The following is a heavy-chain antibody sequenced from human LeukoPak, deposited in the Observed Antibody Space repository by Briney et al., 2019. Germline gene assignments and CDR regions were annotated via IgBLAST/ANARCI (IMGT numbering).Heavy chain of an antibody. V-gene: IGHV5-10-1*01. J-gene: IGHJ3*02. CDR3: GTQYYYDSSGYYLGAFDI. Sequence: GESLKISCKGSGYSFTSYWISWVRQMPGKGLEWMGRIDPSDSYTNYSPSFQGHVTISADKSISTAYLQRSSLKASDTAMYYCGTQYYYDSSGYYLGAFDIWGQGTMVTVSS. CDR1: GYSFTSYW. D-gene: IGHD3-22*01. CDR2: IDPSDSYT.